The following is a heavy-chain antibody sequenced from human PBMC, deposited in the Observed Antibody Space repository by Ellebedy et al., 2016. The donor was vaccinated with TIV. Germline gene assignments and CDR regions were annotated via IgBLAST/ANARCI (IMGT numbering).Heavy chain of an antibody. J-gene: IGHJ3*01. CDR2: IDWDGDT. CDR1: GLSVNSDGMR. D-gene: IGHD3-10*01. Sequence: SGPTLVKPTQTLTLTCTLSGLSVNSDGMRVSWIRQPPGKALEWLGRIDWDGDTFYRTSLKTRLTISKDTSKNQVVLTMTVMDPVDTATYYCARNSGDAFELWGHGKMVTVSS. V-gene: IGHV2-70*04. CDR3: ARNSGDAFEL.